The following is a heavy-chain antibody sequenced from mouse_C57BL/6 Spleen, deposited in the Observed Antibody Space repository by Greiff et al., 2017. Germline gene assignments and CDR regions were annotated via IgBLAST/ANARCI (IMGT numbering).Heavy chain of an antibody. CDR2: ISSGSSTI. J-gene: IGHJ3*01. CDR3: ASPSIYYYGSSFAWFAY. Sequence: VAYISSGSSTIYYADTVKGRFTISRDNAKNTLFLQMTSLRSEDTAMYYCASPSIYYYGSSFAWFAYWGQGTLVTVSA. D-gene: IGHD1-1*01. V-gene: IGHV5-17*01.